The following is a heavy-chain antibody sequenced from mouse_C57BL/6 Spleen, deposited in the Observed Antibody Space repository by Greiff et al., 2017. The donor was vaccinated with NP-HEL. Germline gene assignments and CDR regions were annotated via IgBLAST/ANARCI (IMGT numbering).Heavy chain of an antibody. CDR2: ISYDGSN. J-gene: IGHJ1*03. V-gene: IGHV3-6*01. Sequence: EVQLLESGPGLVKPSQSLSLTCSVTGYSITSGYYWNWIRQFPGNKLEWMGYISYDGSNNYNPSLKNRISITRDTSKNQFFLKLNSVTTEDTATYYCARGRYFDVWGTGTTVTVSS. CDR1: GYSITSGYY. CDR3: ARGRYFDV.